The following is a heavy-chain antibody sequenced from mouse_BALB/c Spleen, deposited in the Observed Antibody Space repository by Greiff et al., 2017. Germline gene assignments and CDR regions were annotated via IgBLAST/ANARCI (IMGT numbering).Heavy chain of an antibody. J-gene: IGHJ1*01. V-gene: IGHV2-9-2*01. Sequence: VKLMESGPGLVAPSQSLSITCTVSGFSLTSYDISWIRQPPGKGLEWLGVIWTGGGTNYNSAFMSRLSISKDNSKSQVFLKMNSLQTDDTAIYYCVRDYYGSPWYFDVWGAGTTVTVSS. CDR2: IWTGGGT. CDR1: GFSLTSYD. D-gene: IGHD1-1*01. CDR3: VRDYYGSPWYFDV.